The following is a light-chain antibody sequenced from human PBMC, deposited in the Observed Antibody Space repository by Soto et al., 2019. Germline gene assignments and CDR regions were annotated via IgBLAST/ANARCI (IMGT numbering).Light chain of an antibody. CDR1: QSVSSSY. CDR3: QQYGSSLTWT. V-gene: IGKV3-20*01. Sequence: DIVLTQSPGILSLSPGERATLSCRASQSVSSSYLAWYQQKPGQAPRLLIYGASSRATGIPDRFSGSGSGTDFTLTISRLEPEDFAVYYCQQYGSSLTWTFGQGTKVDIK. J-gene: IGKJ1*01. CDR2: GAS.